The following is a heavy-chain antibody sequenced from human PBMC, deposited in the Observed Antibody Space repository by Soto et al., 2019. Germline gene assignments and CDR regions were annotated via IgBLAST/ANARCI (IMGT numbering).Heavy chain of an antibody. CDR1: GGSISSGGYY. CDR3: ARDKGRTIFGAPYCCGMDV. J-gene: IGHJ6*02. V-gene: IGHV4-31*03. Sequence: QVQLQESGPGLVKPSQTLSLTCTVSGGSISSGGYYWSWIRQHPGKGLEWIGYIYYSGSTDYNPSLKSRATISVDTSKNQFSLKLSSVTAADTAVDYCARDKGRTIFGAPYCCGMDVWGQGTTVTVSS. D-gene: IGHD3-3*01. CDR2: IYYSGST.